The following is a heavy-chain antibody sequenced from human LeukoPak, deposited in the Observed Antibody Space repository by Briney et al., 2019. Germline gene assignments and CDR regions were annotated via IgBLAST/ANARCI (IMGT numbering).Heavy chain of an antibody. CDR1: GLIVSRNY. Sequence: GGSLRLSCAAPGLIVSRNYMTWVRQAPGKGLEWLSVIYSDGSTHYADSVKGRFIISRDNSKKTLYLQMNTLRAEDTAVYYCARVTPPTDWGQGTLVTVSS. J-gene: IGHJ4*02. CDR2: IYSDGST. V-gene: IGHV3-66*01. CDR3: ARVTPPTD. D-gene: IGHD1-14*01.